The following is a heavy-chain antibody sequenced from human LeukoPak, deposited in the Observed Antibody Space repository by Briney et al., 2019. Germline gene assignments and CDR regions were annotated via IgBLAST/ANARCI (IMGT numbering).Heavy chain of an antibody. CDR2: ISTYKGNT. J-gene: IGHJ4*02. CDR1: GYTFTSYG. Sequence: ASVTVSCKTSGYTFTSYGISWMRQAPGQGREGMGWISTYKGNTKYAHNLQCRLTMTTATFMRTAYMELRSLRSDDTAVYYCARDKDWDLEYWGQGTLVTVSS. D-gene: IGHD3-9*01. CDR3: ARDKDWDLEY. V-gene: IGHV1-18*01.